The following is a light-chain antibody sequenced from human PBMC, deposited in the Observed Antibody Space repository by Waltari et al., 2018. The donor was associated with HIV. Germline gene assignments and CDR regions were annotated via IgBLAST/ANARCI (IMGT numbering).Light chain of an antibody. Sequence: QSVLTQPPSASGTPGHRVTISCSGSSSNIGSNTVNWYQQLPGTAPKLLIYSNNQRPSGGPGRFSGSRSGTSASLAISGLQSEDEANYYCAAWDDSLNGNWVFGGGTKLTVL. CDR1: SSNIGSNT. V-gene: IGLV1-44*01. J-gene: IGLJ3*02. CDR2: SNN. CDR3: AAWDDSLNGNWV.